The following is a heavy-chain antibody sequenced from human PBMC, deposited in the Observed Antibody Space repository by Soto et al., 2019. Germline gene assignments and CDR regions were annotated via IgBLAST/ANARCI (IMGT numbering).Heavy chain of an antibody. V-gene: IGHV3-15*01. D-gene: IGHD3-10*01. CDR3: TRTWFGD. J-gene: IGHJ4*02. Sequence: EVQLVESGGGLVEPGGSLRLSCAASGFTFSDAWMSWVRQAPGKGLKWVGRIKSKTDGGTTDYAAPVKGRFPISRDDSKPTLYLQRNSLKIEDTAVYYRTRTWFGDWCPGTLVTVSS. CDR1: GFTFSDAW. CDR2: IKSKTDGGTT.